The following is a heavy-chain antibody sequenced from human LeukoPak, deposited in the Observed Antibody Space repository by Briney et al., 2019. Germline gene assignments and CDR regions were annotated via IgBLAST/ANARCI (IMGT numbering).Heavy chain of an antibody. J-gene: IGHJ4*02. CDR3: ARAKRGYSGYDFTEVIDY. Sequence: ASVKVSCKASGYTFTSYGISWVRQAPGQGLEWMGWISAYNGNTNYAQKLQGRVTMTTDTSTSTAYMELRSLRSDDTAVYYCARAKRGYSGYDFTEVIDYWGQGTQVTVSS. D-gene: IGHD5-12*01. CDR1: GYTFTSYG. V-gene: IGHV1-18*04. CDR2: ISAYNGNT.